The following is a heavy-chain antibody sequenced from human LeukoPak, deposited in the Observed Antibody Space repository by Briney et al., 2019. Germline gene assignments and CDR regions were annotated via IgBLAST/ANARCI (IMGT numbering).Heavy chain of an antibody. CDR2: IKQDGSKK. D-gene: IGHD2-21*01. CDR1: GFIFSNYW. Sequence: GGPLRLSCAASGSASGFIFSNYWLNWVRQAPGKGLEWVANIKQDGSKKYYADSVKGRFTISRDNAKNSLYLQMNGLRAEDAAVYYCTSGERVDYWGQGTLVTVSS. CDR3: TSGERVDY. V-gene: IGHV3-7*01. J-gene: IGHJ4*02.